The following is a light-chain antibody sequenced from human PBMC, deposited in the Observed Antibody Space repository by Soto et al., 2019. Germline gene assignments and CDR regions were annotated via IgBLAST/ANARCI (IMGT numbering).Light chain of an antibody. Sequence: QAVVTQPPSASVTPGQRVTISCSGSSSNIGSNTVNWYQQLPGTAPKLLIYNNNQRPSGVPDRFSGSKSGTSASLAISGLQSEDEADYFCAAWDDSLNVVFGGGTKVTVL. CDR2: NNN. CDR3: AAWDDSLNVV. CDR1: SSNIGSNT. V-gene: IGLV1-44*01. J-gene: IGLJ2*01.